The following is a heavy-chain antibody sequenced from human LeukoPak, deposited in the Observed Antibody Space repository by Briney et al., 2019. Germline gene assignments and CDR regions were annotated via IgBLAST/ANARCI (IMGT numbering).Heavy chain of an antibody. D-gene: IGHD2-15*01. Sequence: GGSLRLSCAASGFTFNSYGMHWVRQAPGKGLEWVAFIRYDGSNKYYADSVKGRFTISRDNSKNTLYLQMNSLTAVDTAVYYCATDLAYCSVGSCSYWGQGTPVTVSS. CDR1: GFTFNSYG. V-gene: IGHV3-30*02. CDR3: ATDLAYCSVGSCSY. J-gene: IGHJ4*02. CDR2: IRYDGSNK.